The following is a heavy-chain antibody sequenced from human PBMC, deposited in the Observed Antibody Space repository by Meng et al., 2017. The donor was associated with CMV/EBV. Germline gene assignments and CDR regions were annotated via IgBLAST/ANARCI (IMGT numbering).Heavy chain of an antibody. CDR3: ARKTGAALVDTIRRPKSYYFDY. J-gene: IGHJ4*02. D-gene: IGHD5-12*01. CDR1: GGSFSGYY. V-gene: IGHV4-34*01. CDR2: INHSGST. Sequence: SETLSLTCAVYGGSFSGYYWSWIRQPPGKGREWIGEINHSGSTNYNPSLKSRVTISVDTSKNQYSLKLSSVTAADTAVYYCARKTGAALVDTIRRPKSYYFDYWGQGTLVTVSS.